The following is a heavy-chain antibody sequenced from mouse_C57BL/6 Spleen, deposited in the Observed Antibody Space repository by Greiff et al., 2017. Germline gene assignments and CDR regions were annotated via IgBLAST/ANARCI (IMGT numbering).Heavy chain of an antibody. Sequence: QVQLQQSGAELVKPGASVKLSCKASGYTFTSYWMQWVKQRPGQGLEWIGEIDPSDSYTNYNQKFKGKATLTVDTSSSTAYMQLSSLTSEDSAVYYCASPYDGSSPFAYWGQGTLVTVSA. CDR1: GYTFTSYW. CDR3: ASPYDGSSPFAY. CDR2: IDPSDSYT. D-gene: IGHD1-1*01. V-gene: IGHV1-50*01. J-gene: IGHJ3*01.